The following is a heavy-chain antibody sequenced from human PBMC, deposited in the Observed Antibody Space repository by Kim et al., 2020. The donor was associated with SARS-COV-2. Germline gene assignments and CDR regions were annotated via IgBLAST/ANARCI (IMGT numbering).Heavy chain of an antibody. CDR2: ISSSSSTI. D-gene: IGHD6-13*01. CDR3: ARDRTTGYSSSWYDYYYYGMDV. V-gene: IGHV3-48*02. CDR1: GFTFSSYS. Sequence: GGSLRLSCAASGFTFSSYSMNWVRQAPGKGLEWVSYISSSSSTIYYADSVKGRFTISRDNAKNSLYLQMNSLRDEDTAVYYCARDRTTGYSSSWYDYYYYGMDVWGQGTTVTVSS. J-gene: IGHJ6*02.